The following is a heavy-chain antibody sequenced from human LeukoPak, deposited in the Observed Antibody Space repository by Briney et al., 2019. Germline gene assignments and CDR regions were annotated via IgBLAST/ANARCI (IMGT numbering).Heavy chain of an antibody. J-gene: IGHJ4*02. D-gene: IGHD4-17*01. V-gene: IGHV3-48*02. Sequence: RPGGSLRLSCAASGFTFSTSSMNWVRQAPGKGLEWVSYITSSSSTMYYADSVKGRFTISRDNAKNSLYLQMNSLRDDDTAVYYCARDFDGDYSSDYWGQGTLVTVSS. CDR1: GFTFSTSS. CDR3: ARDFDGDYSSDY. CDR2: ITSSSSTM.